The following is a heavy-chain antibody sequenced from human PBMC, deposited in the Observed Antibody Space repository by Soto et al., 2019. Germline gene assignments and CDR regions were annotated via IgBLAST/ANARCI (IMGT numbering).Heavy chain of an antibody. CDR1: GFIFSDYA. J-gene: IGHJ5*02. Sequence: PGGSLRLSCAASGFIFSDYAIHWVRQAPGKGLECVAVISHNGASKHHADSVKGRFTISRDKSINTVYLQMNSLRLEDTATYYFARGADSSSWYLEWIDPRGHGNLVTVPS. CDR2: ISHNGASK. D-gene: IGHD6-13*01. CDR3: ARGADSSSWYLEWIDP. V-gene: IGHV3-30-3*01.